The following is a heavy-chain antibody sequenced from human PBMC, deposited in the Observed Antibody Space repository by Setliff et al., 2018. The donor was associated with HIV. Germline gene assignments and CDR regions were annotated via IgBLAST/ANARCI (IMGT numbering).Heavy chain of an antibody. Sequence: GGSLRLSCAASGFTFSRYEMNWVRQAPGKGLEWVSYISSSGSAMYYADSVKGRFTISRDNAKNSLSLQMNSLRAEDMAVYYCARSHDYGDDRRLDYWGQGTLVTVSS. D-gene: IGHD4-17*01. V-gene: IGHV3-48*03. CDR1: GFTFSRYE. CDR3: ARSHDYGDDRRLDY. CDR2: ISSSGSAM. J-gene: IGHJ4*02.